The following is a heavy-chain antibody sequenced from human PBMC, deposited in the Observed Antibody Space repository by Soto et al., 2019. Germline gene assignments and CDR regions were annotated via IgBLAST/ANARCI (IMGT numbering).Heavy chain of an antibody. CDR1: GFSVSSNY. V-gene: IGHV3-53*01. J-gene: IGHJ4*02. D-gene: IGHD5-12*01. Sequence: PWGSLRLSCAASGFSVSSNYMSWVRQAPGTGLEWVSVFYTGGGTYYADSVKGRFTISRDNSKNMLYLQMNNLRAEDTAIYYCASAKGQWLIHYFDYWGQGALVTVSS. CDR3: ASAKGQWLIHYFDY. CDR2: FYTGGGT.